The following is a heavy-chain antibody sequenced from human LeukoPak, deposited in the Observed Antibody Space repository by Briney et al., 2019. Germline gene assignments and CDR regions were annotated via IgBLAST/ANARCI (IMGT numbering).Heavy chain of an antibody. D-gene: IGHD4-23*01. CDR1: GGTFSSYA. J-gene: IGHJ6*02. CDR3: ARDRSDYGGNSVGMDV. V-gene: IGHV1-69*01. Sequence: SVKVSCKASGGTFSSYAISWVRQAPGQGLEWTGGIIPIFGTANYAQKFQGRVTITADESTSTAYMELSSLRSEDTAVYYCARDRSDYGGNSVGMDVWGQGTTVTVSS. CDR2: IIPIFGTA.